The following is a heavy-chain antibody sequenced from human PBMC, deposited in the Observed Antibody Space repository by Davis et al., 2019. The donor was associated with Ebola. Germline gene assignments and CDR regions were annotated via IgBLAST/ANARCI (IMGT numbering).Heavy chain of an antibody. V-gene: IGHV3-53*01. CDR3: ARGSRNMDV. CDR2: ISSSGDT. Sequence: PGGSLRLSCAASGFTVSTSYMTWVRQAPGKGLECVSTISSSGDTNYADSVKGRFTMSRDNSKNTLYLQMNSLRAEDTAVYYCARGSRNMDVWGQGTTVTVSS. J-gene: IGHJ6*02. CDR1: GFTVSTSY.